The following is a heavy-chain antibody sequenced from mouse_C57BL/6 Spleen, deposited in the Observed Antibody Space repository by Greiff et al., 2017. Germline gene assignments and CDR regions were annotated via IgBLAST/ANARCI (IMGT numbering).Heavy chain of an antibody. D-gene: IGHD1-3*01. CDR1: GFNIKDDY. Sequence: VQLKQSGAELVRPGASVKLSCTASGFNIKDDYMHWVKQRPEQGLEWIGWIDPENGDTEYASKFQGKATITADTSSNTAYLQLSSLTSEDTAVYYCTTSSRAYWGQGTLVTVSA. CDR2: IDPENGDT. J-gene: IGHJ3*01. V-gene: IGHV14-4*01. CDR3: TTSSRAY.